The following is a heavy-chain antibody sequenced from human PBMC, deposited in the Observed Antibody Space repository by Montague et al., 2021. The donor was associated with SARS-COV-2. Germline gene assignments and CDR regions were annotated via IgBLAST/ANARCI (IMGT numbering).Heavy chain of an antibody. D-gene: IGHD2-2*01. V-gene: IGHV4-30-4*08. CDR2: IHYSATT. CDR1: GGSISSYDYY. J-gene: IGHJ5*02. CDR3: ARDHAA. Sequence: TLSLTCTVSGGSISSYDYYWSWLRQPPGQGREWIGYIHYSATTYYNPSLKSRVTISVDTSKNQLALNPGSVTAGAMAVFYCARDHAAWGRGTLVTVSS.